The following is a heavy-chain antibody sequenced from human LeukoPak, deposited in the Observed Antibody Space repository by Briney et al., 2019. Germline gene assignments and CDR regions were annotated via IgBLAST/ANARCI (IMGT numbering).Heavy chain of an antibody. Sequence: GASVKVSCKASGYTFTSYGISWVRQAPGQGLEWMGWISAYNGNTNYAQKLQGRVTMTTDTSTSTAYMELRSLRSDDTAVYYCARGLYCSSTSCPNWFDPWGQGTLVAVSS. CDR3: ARGLYCSSTSCPNWFDP. V-gene: IGHV1-18*04. CDR2: ISAYNGNT. CDR1: GYTFTSYG. J-gene: IGHJ5*02. D-gene: IGHD2-2*01.